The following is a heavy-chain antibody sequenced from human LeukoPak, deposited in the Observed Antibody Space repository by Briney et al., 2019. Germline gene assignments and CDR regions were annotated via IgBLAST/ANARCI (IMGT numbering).Heavy chain of an antibody. V-gene: IGHV3-33*01. CDR2: IWYDGSNK. CDR1: GFTFSSYG. CDR3: XRGYCSGGSCYRPAPFDY. Sequence: PGGSLRLSCAASGFTFSSYGMHWVRQAPGKGLEWVAVIWYDGSNKYYADSVKGRFTISRDNSKNTLYLQMNSLRAEDTAVYYCXRGYCSGGSCYRPAPFDYWGQGTLVTVSS. J-gene: IGHJ4*02. D-gene: IGHD2-15*01.